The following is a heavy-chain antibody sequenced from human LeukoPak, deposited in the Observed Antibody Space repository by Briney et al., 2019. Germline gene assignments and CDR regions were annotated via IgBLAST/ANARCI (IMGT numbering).Heavy chain of an antibody. V-gene: IGHV1-18*01. J-gene: IGHJ4*02. D-gene: IGHD3-3*01. Sequence: ASVKVSCKASGYTFISYGISWVRQAPGQGLEWMGWISTFDGDTNYAQKSRGRVTMTTDPFTSTAYMDLRSLRSDDTAVYYCARDDGVADFDYWGQGTLVTVSS. CDR2: ISTFDGDT. CDR3: ARDDGVADFDY. CDR1: GYTFISYG.